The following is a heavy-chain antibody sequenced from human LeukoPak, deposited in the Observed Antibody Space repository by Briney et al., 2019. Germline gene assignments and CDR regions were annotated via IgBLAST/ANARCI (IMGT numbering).Heavy chain of an antibody. CDR1: GYTFTSYY. CDR2: INPNSGGT. CDR3: ASRNWNYVGIDY. V-gene: IGHV1-2*02. J-gene: IGHJ4*02. Sequence: ASVKVSCKASGYTFTSYYMHWVRQAPGQGLEWMGWINPNSGGTNYAQKFQGRVTMTRDTSISTAYMELSRLRSDDTAVYYCASRNWNYVGIDYWGQGTLVTVSS. D-gene: IGHD1-7*01.